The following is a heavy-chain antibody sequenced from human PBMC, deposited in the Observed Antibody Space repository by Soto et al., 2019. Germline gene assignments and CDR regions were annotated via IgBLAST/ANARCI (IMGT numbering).Heavy chain of an antibody. CDR3: ARADYEILTGSYAMDV. CDR1: DDFISSYY. D-gene: IGHD3-9*01. V-gene: IGHV4-4*07. CDR2: VSTNGAT. Sequence: ETLSLSCTVSDDFISSYYWNWIRQPAGKGLEWIGRVSTNGATNYNPSLESRVTMSVDTSKNQFSLKLTSVTAADTAVYFCARADYEILTGSYAMDVWGQGTTVTVSS. J-gene: IGHJ6*02.